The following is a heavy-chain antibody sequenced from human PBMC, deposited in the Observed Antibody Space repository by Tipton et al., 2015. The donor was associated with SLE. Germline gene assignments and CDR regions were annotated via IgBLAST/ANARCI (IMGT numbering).Heavy chain of an antibody. CDR3: ARAMSYYYYDSSDAFDI. CDR2: IYSGGST. J-gene: IGHJ3*02. D-gene: IGHD3-22*01. Sequence: GSLRLSCAASGFTVSSNYMSWVRQAPGKGLEWASVIYSGGSTYYADSVKGRFTISRHNSKNTLYLQMNSLRAEDTAVYYCARAMSYYYYDSSDAFDIWGQGTMVTVSS. V-gene: IGHV3-53*04. CDR1: GFTVSSNY.